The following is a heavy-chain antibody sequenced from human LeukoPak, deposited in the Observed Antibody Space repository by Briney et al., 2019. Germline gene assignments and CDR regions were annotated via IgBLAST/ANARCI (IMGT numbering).Heavy chain of an antibody. CDR3: ARVGSPDSENSGWKLYFDY. CDR1: GYTFNRYG. J-gene: IGHJ4*02. V-gene: IGHV1-18*01. D-gene: IGHD6-19*01. Sequence: ASVRVSCKPSGYTFNRYGMSWVRQAPGQGIEWLGWISGYNGNANYADKFHGRVTMTTDTSTSTGYMELRSLRFDDTAVYYCARVGSPDSENSGWKLYFDYWGQGTLVTVSS. CDR2: ISGYNGNA.